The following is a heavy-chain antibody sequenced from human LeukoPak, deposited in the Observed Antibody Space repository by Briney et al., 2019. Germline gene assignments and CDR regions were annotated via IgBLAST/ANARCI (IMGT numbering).Heavy chain of an antibody. CDR1: GGSFSGYY. Sequence: TSETLSLTCAVYGGSFSGYYWSWIRQPPGRGLEWIGYIYYSGSTNYNPSLKSRVTISVDTSKNQFSLKLSSVTAADTAVYYCAREPANWYFDLWGRGTLVTVSS. J-gene: IGHJ2*01. V-gene: IGHV4-59*01. CDR3: AREPANWYFDL. CDR2: IYYSGST.